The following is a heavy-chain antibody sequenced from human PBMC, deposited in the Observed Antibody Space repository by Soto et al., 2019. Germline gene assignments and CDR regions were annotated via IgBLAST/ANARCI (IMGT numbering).Heavy chain of an antibody. Sequence: QVQLVQSGAEVKKPGASVEVSCKASAYTFTNFGITWVRQAPGQGREWMGWISDYNGNTNYAQKFQGRVTMTTDTSTSTAYVEVRSLRFDDTAVYYCVRGGTPIDYWGQGTLVTVSS. D-gene: IGHD3-16*01. J-gene: IGHJ4*02. V-gene: IGHV1-18*01. CDR2: ISDYNGNT. CDR3: VRGGTPIDY. CDR1: AYTFTNFG.